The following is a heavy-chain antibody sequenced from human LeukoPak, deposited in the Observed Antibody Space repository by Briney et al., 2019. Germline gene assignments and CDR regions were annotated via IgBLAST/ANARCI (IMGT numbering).Heavy chain of an antibody. CDR3: ARSIAAAVSY. D-gene: IGHD6-13*01. CDR2: IIPILGIA. Sequence: ASVKVSCKASGGTFSSYAISWVRQAPGQGLEWMGRIIPILGIANYAQKFQGRVTSTADKPTGTAYMELSSLRSEDTAVYYCARSIAAAVSYWGQGTLVTVSS. CDR1: GGTFSSYA. V-gene: IGHV1-69*04. J-gene: IGHJ4*02.